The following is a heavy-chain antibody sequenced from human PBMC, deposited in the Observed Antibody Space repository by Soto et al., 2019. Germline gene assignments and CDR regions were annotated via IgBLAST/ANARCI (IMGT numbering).Heavy chain of an antibody. D-gene: IGHD3-16*01. V-gene: IGHV6-1*01. J-gene: IGHJ6*02. CDR1: GDSVSSNSAA. CDR3: AREPEKDVRWGDYYYYGMDV. CDR2: TYYRSKWYN. Sequence: SQTLSLTCAISGDSVSSNSAAWNWIRQSPSRGLEWLGRTYYRSKWYNDYAVSVKSRITINPDTSKSQFSLQLNSVTPEDTAVYYCAREPEKDVRWGDYYYYGMDVWGQGTTVTVSS.